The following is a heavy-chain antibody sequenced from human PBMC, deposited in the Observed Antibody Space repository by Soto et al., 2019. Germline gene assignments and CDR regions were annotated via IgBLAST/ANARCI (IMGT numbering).Heavy chain of an antibody. Sequence: QVQLVESGGGVVQPGRSLRLSCAASGFTFSSYAMHWVRQAPGKGLEWVAVISYDGSNKYYADSVKGRFTISRDNSKNTLYLQMNSLRAEETAVYYCARTPSPIWSGYCDHFDYWGQGTLVTVSS. V-gene: IGHV3-30-3*01. CDR2: ISYDGSNK. CDR3: ARTPSPIWSGYCDHFDY. J-gene: IGHJ4*02. D-gene: IGHD3-3*01. CDR1: GFTFSSYA.